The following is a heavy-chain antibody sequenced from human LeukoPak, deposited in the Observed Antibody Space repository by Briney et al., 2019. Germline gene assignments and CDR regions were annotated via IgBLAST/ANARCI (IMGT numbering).Heavy chain of an antibody. CDR3: ARHEMTGWELLGAHDY. CDR2: IRYDGSNK. Sequence: GGSLRLSCAASGFTFSSYAMHWVRQAPGKGLEWVTFIRYDGSNKYYADSVKGRFTISRDNSKNTLYLQMNSLRAEDTAVYYCARHEMTGWELLGAHDYWGQGTLITVSS. V-gene: IGHV3-30*02. D-gene: IGHD1-26*01. J-gene: IGHJ4*02. CDR1: GFTFSSYA.